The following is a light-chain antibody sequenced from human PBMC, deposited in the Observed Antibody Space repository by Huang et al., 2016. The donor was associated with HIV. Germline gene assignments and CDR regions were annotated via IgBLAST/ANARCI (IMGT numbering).Light chain of an antibody. CDR2: EIS. Sequence: DIQMTQSPSTLSAFVGDRLTTTCWARQNISSWLAWYQQKPGKVPRLLIYEISSLESGVPSRFSGSGSGTEFTLTISSLQPDDIGTYYCQYGETFGQGSKVEVK. J-gene: IGKJ1*01. CDR3: QYGET. V-gene: IGKV1-5*03. CDR1: QNISSW.